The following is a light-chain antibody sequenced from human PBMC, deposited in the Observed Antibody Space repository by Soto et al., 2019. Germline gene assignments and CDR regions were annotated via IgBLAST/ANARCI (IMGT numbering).Light chain of an antibody. J-gene: IGKJ1*01. CDR3: QQYKSWLWT. V-gene: IGKV3-15*01. CDR1: QSVSSK. Sequence: ELVITQSPATLSVSPGEGATLSCRASQSVSSKLAWYQQKHGQAPRLLIYGASTRATGIPARFSGSGSGTELTIIISSLQSEDSEVYYCQQYKSWLWTFGQGTKVDIK. CDR2: GAS.